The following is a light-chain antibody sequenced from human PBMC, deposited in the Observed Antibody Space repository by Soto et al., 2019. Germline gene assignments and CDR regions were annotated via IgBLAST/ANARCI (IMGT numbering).Light chain of an antibody. J-gene: IGKJ2*02. CDR2: AAS. V-gene: IGKV1-5*01. CDR3: QQYHSHRT. CDR1: QSISTW. Sequence: DIQMTQSPSTLSASVGDRVTITCRASQSISTWLAWYQQKPGKAPKLLISAASSLESGVPSRFSASGSGTEFTLTISSLQPDDFATYYCQQYHSHRTFGQGTKLEIK.